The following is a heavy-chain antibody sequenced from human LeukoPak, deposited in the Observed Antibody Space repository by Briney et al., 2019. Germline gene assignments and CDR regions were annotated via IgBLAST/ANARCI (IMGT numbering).Heavy chain of an antibody. CDR1: GGSISGYY. V-gene: IGHV4-59*08. J-gene: IGHJ4*02. Sequence: PSETLSLTCTVSGGSISGYYWSWIRQPPGKGLEWIGYVYYSGGSNYNPSLKSRVTISVGTSKNQFSLKLSSVTAADTAVYYCARGGIRLPLYWGQGTLVTVSS. D-gene: IGHD3-16*01. CDR2: VYYSGGS. CDR3: ARGGIRLPLY.